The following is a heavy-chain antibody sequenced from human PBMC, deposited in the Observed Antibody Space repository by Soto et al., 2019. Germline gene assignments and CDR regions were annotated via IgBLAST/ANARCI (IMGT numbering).Heavy chain of an antibody. J-gene: IGHJ5*02. CDR3: VRSVYSSSSNWFDP. CDR2: ISYDGSSK. V-gene: IGHV3-30-3*01. CDR1: GFTFRSYA. Sequence: QVQLVESGGGVVQPGRSLRLSCAASGFTFRSYAMHWVRQAPGKGLERVAVISYDGSSKFYADSVKGRFTISRDNSKNTLFLQMNSLRAEDTAVYYCVRSVYSSSSNWFDPWGQGTLVTVSS. D-gene: IGHD6-6*01.